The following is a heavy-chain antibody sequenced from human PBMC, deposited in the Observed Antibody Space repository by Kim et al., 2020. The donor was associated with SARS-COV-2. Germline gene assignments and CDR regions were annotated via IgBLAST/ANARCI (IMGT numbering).Heavy chain of an antibody. CDR3: ARGINDYGDYVFDY. Sequence: AQGFTERFVFSLDTSVSTAYLQISSLKAEDTAVYYCARGINDYGDYVFDYWGQGTLVTVSS. D-gene: IGHD4-17*01. J-gene: IGHJ4*02. V-gene: IGHV7-4-1*02.